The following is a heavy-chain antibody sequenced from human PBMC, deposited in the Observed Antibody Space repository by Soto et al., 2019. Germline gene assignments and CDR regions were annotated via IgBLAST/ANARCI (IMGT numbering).Heavy chain of an antibody. V-gene: IGHV3-74*01. D-gene: IGHD1-20*01. CDR1: GFIFSSDW. CDR3: ARRTRGLYHNDY. Sequence: EVQLVESGGGLVQPGGSLRLSCAASGFIFSSDWMHWVRQAAGKGLEWVSRINMDGSSTNYAYSVKGRFTISRDNAKNMLYLQMDSLRAADTAVYYCARRTRGLYHNDYWGLGALVTVSS. J-gene: IGHJ4*02. CDR2: INMDGSST.